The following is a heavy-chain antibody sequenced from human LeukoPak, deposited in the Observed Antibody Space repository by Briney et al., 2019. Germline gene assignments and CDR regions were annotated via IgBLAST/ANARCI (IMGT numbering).Heavy chain of an antibody. CDR1: GFTFSSYS. J-gene: IGHJ6*03. CDR2: ISSSSSTI. Sequence: GSLRLSCAASGFTFSSYSMNWVRQAPGKGLEWVSYISSSSSTIYYADSVKGRFTISRDNAKNSLYLQMNSLRAEDTAVYYCARVEWDIVVVPAQKARPDNYYYYMDVWGKGTTVTVSS. V-gene: IGHV3-48*01. D-gene: IGHD2-2*01. CDR3: ARVEWDIVVVPAQKARPDNYYYYMDV.